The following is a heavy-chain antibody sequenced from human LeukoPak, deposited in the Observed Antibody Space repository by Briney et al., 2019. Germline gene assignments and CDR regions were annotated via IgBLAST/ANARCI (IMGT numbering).Heavy chain of an antibody. CDR2: IKQDGSEK. CDR3: ARDLAGPPQEAFDI. V-gene: IGHV3-7*01. CDR1: GFMFSSYW. Sequence: PGGSLRLSCAASGFMFSSYWMSWVRQAPGKGLEWVANIKQDGSEKYYVDSVKGRFPISRDNAKNSLYLQMNSLRAEDTAVYYCARDLAGPPQEAFDIWGQGTMVTVSS. J-gene: IGHJ3*02.